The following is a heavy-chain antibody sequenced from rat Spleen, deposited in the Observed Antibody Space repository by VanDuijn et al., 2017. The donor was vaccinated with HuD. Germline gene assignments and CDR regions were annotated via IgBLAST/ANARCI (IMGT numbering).Heavy chain of an antibody. CDR2: ISNAGSIT. CDR3: TTEAGAYWYFDF. Sequence: EVQLVESGGGLVQPGRSLKLSCVASGFTFNNYWMTWIRQAPGKGLEWVASISNAGSITCYPDSVKGRFTISRDNAKSSLYLQMDSLRSEDTATYYCTTEAGAYWYFDFWGPGTMVTVSS. J-gene: IGHJ1*01. CDR1: GFTFNNYW. V-gene: IGHV5-31*01. D-gene: IGHD5-1*01.